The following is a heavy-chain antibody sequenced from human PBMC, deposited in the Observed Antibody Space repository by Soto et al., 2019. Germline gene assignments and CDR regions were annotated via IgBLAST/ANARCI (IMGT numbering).Heavy chain of an antibody. Sequence: EVQLVESGGGLVQPGRSLRLSCAASGFTFDDYAMHWVRQAPGKGLEWVSGISWHSGSIGYADSVKGRFTISRDNAKNSLYLQMNSLRAEDTALYYCAKTKRRRVGNSCCSATLGAFDYWGQGTLVTVSS. J-gene: IGHJ4*02. CDR1: GFTFDDYA. D-gene: IGHD2-15*01. CDR3: AKTKRRRVGNSCCSATLGAFDY. CDR2: ISWHSGSI. V-gene: IGHV3-9*01.